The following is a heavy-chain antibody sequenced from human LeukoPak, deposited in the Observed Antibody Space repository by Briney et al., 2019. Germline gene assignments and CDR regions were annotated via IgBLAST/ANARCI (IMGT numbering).Heavy chain of an antibody. V-gene: IGHV4-4*07. Sequence: SETLSLTCTVSGGSISSYYWSWIRQPAGKGLEWIGRIYTGGSTYYNPSLMGRVTISADKSKNQFSLKLRSVTAADTAVYYCARYCSSISCYGDYNYMDLWGKGTQVTVSS. CDR3: ARYCSSISCYGDYNYMDL. J-gene: IGHJ6*03. CDR2: IYTGGST. D-gene: IGHD2-2*01. CDR1: GGSISSYY.